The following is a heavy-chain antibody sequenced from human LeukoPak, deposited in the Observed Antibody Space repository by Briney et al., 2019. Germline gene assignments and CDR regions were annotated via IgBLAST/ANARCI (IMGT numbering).Heavy chain of an antibody. CDR1: GGYVNRGTLF. J-gene: IGHJ4*02. CDR3: ARSPSGYRFDS. CDR2: ISNSGST. D-gene: IGHD3-22*01. V-gene: IGHV4-61*01. Sequence: PSETLSLTCAVSGGYVNRGTLFWTWIRKPPGKGLEWIGYISNSGSTNYHPSLKSRVTISSDTSKTQFTLKLTSVTAADTAVYYCARSPSGYRFDSWGQGTLVTVSS.